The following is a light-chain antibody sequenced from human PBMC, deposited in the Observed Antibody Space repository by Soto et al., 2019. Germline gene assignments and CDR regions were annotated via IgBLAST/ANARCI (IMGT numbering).Light chain of an antibody. CDR3: QQYNNWPPIT. V-gene: IGKV3-15*01. CDR2: GAS. CDR1: QSVNNK. J-gene: IGKJ5*01. Sequence: EIVMTQSPVTLSVSAGERATLSCRASQSVNNKLAWYQQKPGQAPRLLIYGASTRATGIPARFSGSGSGTEFTLTISSLQSEDFAVYYCQQYNNWPPITFGQGTRLEIK.